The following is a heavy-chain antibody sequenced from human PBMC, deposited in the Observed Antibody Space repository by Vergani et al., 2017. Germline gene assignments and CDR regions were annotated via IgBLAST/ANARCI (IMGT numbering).Heavy chain of an antibody. CDR2: INPNGGGT. Sequence: QVQLVQSGAEVKKPGASVKVSCKASEYTFTGYKIHWVRQAPGQGLEWMGGINPNGGGTNYAQKFQGRVTMTRDTSISTAYMELSRLRSDDTAVYYCARGGAAAGPRWYFDYWGQGTLVTVSS. D-gene: IGHD6-13*01. CDR3: ARGGAAAGPRWYFDY. J-gene: IGHJ4*02. CDR1: EYTFTGYK. V-gene: IGHV1-2*02.